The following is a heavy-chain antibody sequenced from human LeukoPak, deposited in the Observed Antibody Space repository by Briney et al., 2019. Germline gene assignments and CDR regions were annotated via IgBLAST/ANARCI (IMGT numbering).Heavy chain of an antibody. CDR1: GGSISRSNW. V-gene: IGHV4-4*02. D-gene: IGHD1-26*01. CDR2: IYHSGRT. CDR3: VNREENWFDP. J-gene: IGHJ5*02. Sequence: PSGTLSLTCAVSGGSISRSNWWTWVRQPPGKGLEWIGEIYHSGRTAYNPTLKSRVTMSVDKSKNQLSLKLSTVTAADTAVYYCVNREENWFDPWGQGTLVTVSS.